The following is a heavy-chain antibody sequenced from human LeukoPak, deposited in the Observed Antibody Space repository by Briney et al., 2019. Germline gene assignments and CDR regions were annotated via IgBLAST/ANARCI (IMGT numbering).Heavy chain of an antibody. Sequence: ASVKVSCKASGYTFTSYYMHWVRQAPGQGLEWMGTINPSGDSTSYAQKFQGRVTMTRDTSTSTVYMELSSLTSEDTAVYYCARAPGYGGNSDYWGQGTLVTVSS. CDR1: GYTFTSYY. V-gene: IGHV1-46*01. CDR2: INPSGDST. D-gene: IGHD4-23*01. J-gene: IGHJ4*02. CDR3: ARAPGYGGNSDY.